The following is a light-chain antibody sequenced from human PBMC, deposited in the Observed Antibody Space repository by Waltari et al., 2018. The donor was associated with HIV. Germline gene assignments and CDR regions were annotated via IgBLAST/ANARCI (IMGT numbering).Light chain of an antibody. V-gene: IGKV3-15*01. CDR2: AAS. J-gene: IGKJ1*01. CDR3: QQYNNWPRGT. CDR1: QSVSIN. Sequence: EMVMTQSPAPLSVSPGDRVTLSCRASQSVSINLAWFQHKRGQAPRLLIYAASIRANGVPARFRGSGSGTDFTLTITSFQSEDLAVYVCQQYNNWPRGTFGPGTKVEV.